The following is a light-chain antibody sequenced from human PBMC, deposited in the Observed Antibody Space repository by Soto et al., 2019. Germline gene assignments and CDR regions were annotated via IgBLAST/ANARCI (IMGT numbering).Light chain of an antibody. CDR2: GNN. CDR3: QSYDSSLSGSV. V-gene: IGLV1-40*01. CDR1: SSNIGAGHD. J-gene: IGLJ7*01. Sequence: QSVLTQPPSVSGAPGQRVTISCTGSSSNIGAGHDVHWYQQFPGTAPKLLIRGNNNRHSGVSDRFSGSKSGTSASLAITGLRAEDEADYYCQSYDSSLSGSVFGGGTQLTVL.